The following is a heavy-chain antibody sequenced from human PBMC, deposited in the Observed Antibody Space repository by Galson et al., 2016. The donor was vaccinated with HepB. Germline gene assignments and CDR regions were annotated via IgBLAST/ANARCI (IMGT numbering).Heavy chain of an antibody. CDR2: TYYRSRWYN. CDR3: ARDEKRASYYFDY. V-gene: IGHV6-1*01. J-gene: IGHJ4*02. D-gene: IGHD6-25*01. Sequence: CAISGDSVSSNTAAWDWIRQSPSRGLEWLGRTYYRSRWYNDYAESVKGRITVTPDTSKNQFSLHLNSVTPEDTAVYYCARDEKRASYYFDYWGRGSLVTASS. CDR1: GDSVSSNTAA.